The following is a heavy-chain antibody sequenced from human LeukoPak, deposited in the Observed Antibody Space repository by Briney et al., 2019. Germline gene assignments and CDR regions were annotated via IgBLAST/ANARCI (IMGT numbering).Heavy chain of an antibody. V-gene: IGHV3-21*01. J-gene: IGHJ5*02. CDR1: GFTFSAYS. D-gene: IGHD2-15*01. CDR3: AKCSGGNCYHTDDH. Sequence: GGSLRLSCAASGFTFSAYSMNWVRQAPGKGLEWVSSISSGSRYIYYADSVKGRFTISRDNAKDSLYLQMNSLRAEDTAVYYCAKCSGGNCYHTDDHWGQGTLVTVSP. CDR2: ISSGSRYI.